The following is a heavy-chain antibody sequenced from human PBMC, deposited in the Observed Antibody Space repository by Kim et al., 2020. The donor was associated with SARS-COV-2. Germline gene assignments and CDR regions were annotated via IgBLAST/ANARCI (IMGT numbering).Heavy chain of an antibody. D-gene: IGHD3-3*01. CDR1: GFTVSSNY. CDR3: VRVKHDFWSGYDYYYYGMDV. J-gene: IGHJ6*02. V-gene: IGHV3-53*01. CDR2: IYSGGST. Sequence: GGSLRLSCAASGFTVSSNYMSWVRQAPGKGLEWVSVIYSGGSTYYADSVKGRFTISRDNSKNTLYLQMNSLRAEDTAVYYCVRVKHDFWSGYDYYYYGMDVWGQGTTVTVSS.